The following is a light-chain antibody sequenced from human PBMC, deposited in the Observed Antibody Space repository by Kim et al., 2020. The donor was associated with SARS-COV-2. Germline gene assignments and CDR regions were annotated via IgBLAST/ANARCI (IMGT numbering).Light chain of an antibody. CDR2: MAS. V-gene: IGKV1-5*03. J-gene: IGKJ1*01. CDR1: QSISRW. Sequence: ASLGDIVTIKCRASQSISRWLAWHQQKPGKAPKALIYMASDLESGVPSRFSGHGSGTEFTLIISSLQPEDSGTYYCQQYDSHPVTFGQGTKVDIK. CDR3: QQYDSHPVT.